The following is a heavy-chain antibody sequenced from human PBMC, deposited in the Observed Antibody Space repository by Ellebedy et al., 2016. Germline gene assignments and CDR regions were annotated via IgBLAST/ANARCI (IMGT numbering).Heavy chain of an antibody. Sequence: ASVKVSCKVSGYTLTELSMHWVRQAPGKGLEWMGGFDPEDGETIYAQKFQGRVTMTTDTSTTTAYLELRSLRSDDTAEYYCAREDSSGYYYFDYWGQGTLVTVSS. CDR3: AREDSSGYYYFDY. J-gene: IGHJ4*02. D-gene: IGHD3-22*01. CDR2: FDPEDGET. CDR1: GYTLTELS. V-gene: IGHV1-24*01.